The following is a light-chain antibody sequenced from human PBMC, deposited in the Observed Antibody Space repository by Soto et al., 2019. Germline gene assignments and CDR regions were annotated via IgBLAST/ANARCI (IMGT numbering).Light chain of an antibody. CDR1: QSGSSN. CDR2: GAS. Sequence: EIVMTQSPATRSVSPGEIATLSCTASQSGSSNLAWYQQKPGQAPRLLIYGASTSSSGIPARFSGSASGTAFTLTSSNLQSEDFAVYYCQEYNNWRLPFGGGAKVEIK. J-gene: IGKJ4*01. V-gene: IGKV3-15*01. CDR3: QEYNNWRLP.